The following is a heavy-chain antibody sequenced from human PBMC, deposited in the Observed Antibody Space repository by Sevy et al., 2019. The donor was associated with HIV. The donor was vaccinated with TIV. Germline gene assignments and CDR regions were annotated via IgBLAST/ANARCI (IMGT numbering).Heavy chain of an antibody. Sequence: GGSLRLSCAASGFTFSNAGMSWVRQAPGKGLEWVGRIKSKTDGGTTDNAEPGKGKFTIAREDSKNTLYLQMNSLKTEDTAVYYCTTDGYYYDSSGYYSYYFDYWGQGTLVTVSS. J-gene: IGHJ4*02. V-gene: IGHV3-15*01. CDR2: IKSKTDGGTT. CDR3: TTDGYYYDSSGYYSYYFDY. D-gene: IGHD3-22*01. CDR1: GFTFSNAG.